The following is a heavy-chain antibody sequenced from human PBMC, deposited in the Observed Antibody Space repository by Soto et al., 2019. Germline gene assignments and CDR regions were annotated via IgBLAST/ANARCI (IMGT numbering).Heavy chain of an antibody. CDR2: IYWDDDK. J-gene: IGHJ3*02. CDR3: AHIFTSGYSSSWYTPFDAFDI. V-gene: IGHV2-5*02. CDR1: GFSLSTSGVG. D-gene: IGHD6-13*01. Sequence: SGPTLVNPTQTLTLTCTFSGFSLSTSGVGVGWIRQPPGKALEWLALIYWDDDKRYSPSLKSRLTITKDTSKNQVVLTMTNMDPVDTATYYCAHIFTSGYSSSWYTPFDAFDIWGQGTMVTVSS.